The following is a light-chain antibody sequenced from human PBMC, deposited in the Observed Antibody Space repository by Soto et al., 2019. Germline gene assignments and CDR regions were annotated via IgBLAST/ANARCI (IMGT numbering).Light chain of an antibody. CDR2: DDS. V-gene: IGKV1-5*01. CDR1: QSMSSW. Sequence: ISMTQSLSTLSTSVGPTATTTSRVSQSMSSWLAWDQQQPGKAPKLMLYDDSSLESGVPSTFSGSGSGTEFTLTISILQPDDFATYYYQQYKSYSYWTFGQGTKVDI. J-gene: IGKJ1*01. CDR3: QQYKSYSYWT.